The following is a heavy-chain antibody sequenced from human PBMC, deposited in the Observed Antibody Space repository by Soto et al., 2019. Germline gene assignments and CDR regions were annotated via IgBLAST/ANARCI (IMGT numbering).Heavy chain of an antibody. CDR1: GFTFSSYA. D-gene: IGHD5-18*01. V-gene: IGHV3-30-3*01. J-gene: IGHJ6*02. CDR2: ISYDGSNK. CDR3: ARDTAMGYYYYYYGMDV. Sequence: LRLSCSASGFTFSSYAMHWVRQAPGKGLEWVAVISYDGSNKYYADSVKGRFTISRDNSKNTLYLQMNSLRAEDTAVYYCARDTAMGYYYYYYGMDVWGQGTTVTVSS.